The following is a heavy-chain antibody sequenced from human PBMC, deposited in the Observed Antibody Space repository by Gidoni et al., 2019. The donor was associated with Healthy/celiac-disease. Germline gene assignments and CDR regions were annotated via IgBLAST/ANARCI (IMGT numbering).Heavy chain of an antibody. D-gene: IGHD3-22*01. CDR2: IIPILGIA. CDR3: ARSYYDSSKEYYYYGMDV. V-gene: IGHV1-69*02. Sequence: QVQLVQSGAEVKKPGSSVKVSCKASGGTFSSYTISWVRQAPGQGLEWMGRIIPILGIANYAQKFQGRVTITADKSTSTAYMELSSLRSEDTAVYYCARSYYDSSKEYYYYGMDVWGQGTTVTVSS. CDR1: GGTFSSYT. J-gene: IGHJ6*02.